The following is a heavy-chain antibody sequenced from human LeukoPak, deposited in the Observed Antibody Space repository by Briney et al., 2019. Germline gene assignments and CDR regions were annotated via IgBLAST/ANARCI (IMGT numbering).Heavy chain of an antibody. CDR2: IYPDDSDT. CDR3: ARADSSSPDAFDI. V-gene: IGHV5-51*01. D-gene: IGHD6-6*01. Sequence: GESLKISCKGSGYSFTSYWIGWVRQMPGKGLEWMGIIYPDDSDTRYSPSFQGQVTISADKSISTAYLQWSSLKASDTAMYYCARADSSSPDAFDIWGQGTMVTVSS. CDR1: GYSFTSYW. J-gene: IGHJ3*02.